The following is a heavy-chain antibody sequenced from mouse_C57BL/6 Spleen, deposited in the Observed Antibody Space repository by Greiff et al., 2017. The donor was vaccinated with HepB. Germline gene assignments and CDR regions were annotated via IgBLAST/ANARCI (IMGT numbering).Heavy chain of an antibody. CDR3: ARPATMVTAAWFAY. J-gene: IGHJ3*01. Sequence: VQLQQSGAELVKPGASVKLSCKASGYTFTSYWMQWVKQRPGQGLEWIGEIDPSDSYTNYNQKFKGKATLTVDTSSSTAYMQLSSLTSEDSAVYYCARPATMVTAAWFAYWGQGTLVTVSA. CDR2: IDPSDSYT. V-gene: IGHV1-50*01. D-gene: IGHD2-2*01. CDR1: GYTFTSYW.